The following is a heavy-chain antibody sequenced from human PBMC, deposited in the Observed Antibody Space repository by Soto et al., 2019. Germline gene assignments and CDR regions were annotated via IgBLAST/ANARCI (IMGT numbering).Heavy chain of an antibody. J-gene: IGHJ2*01. CDR2: IIPILDMT. V-gene: IGHV1-69*08. Sequence: QVQLVQSGAEVKKPGSSVRVSCQVYGGTFSTWTINWVRQAPGQGPEWVGRIIPILDMTEYAQKFQGRVTITADKSTSTAYLELNSLRPDDTTVYYCARDLGATAGHWYFDLWGPGTLITVSS. CDR3: ARDLGATAGHWYFDL. CDR1: GGTFSTWT. D-gene: IGHD6-13*01.